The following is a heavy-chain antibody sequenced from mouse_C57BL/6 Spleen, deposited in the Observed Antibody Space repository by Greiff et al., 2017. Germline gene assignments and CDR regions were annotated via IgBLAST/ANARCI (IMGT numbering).Heavy chain of an antibody. CDR1: GYTFTSYW. V-gene: IGHV1-69*01. Sequence: QVPLQQSGAELVMPGASVKLSCKASGYTFTSYWMHWVKQRPGQGLEWIGEIDPSDSYTNYNQKFKGKSTLTVDKSSSTAYMQLSSLTSEDSAVYYCARKGPYYFDYWGQGTTLTVSS. CDR2: IDPSDSYT. J-gene: IGHJ2*01. CDR3: ARKGPYYFDY.